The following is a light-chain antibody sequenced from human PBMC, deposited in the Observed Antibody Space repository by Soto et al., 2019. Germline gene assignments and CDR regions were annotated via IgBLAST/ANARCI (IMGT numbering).Light chain of an antibody. J-gene: IGKJ1*01. Sequence: DIVLTQSPGTLSLSPGARATLSCRASHSVTSNYLAWYQQKAGQAPRLLIYGASSRATGIPDRFSGSASGTDFTLTLSRLEPEDFAVYYCQQYASSPWTFGQGTKVEI. CDR1: HSVTSNY. CDR3: QQYASSPWT. CDR2: GAS. V-gene: IGKV3-20*01.